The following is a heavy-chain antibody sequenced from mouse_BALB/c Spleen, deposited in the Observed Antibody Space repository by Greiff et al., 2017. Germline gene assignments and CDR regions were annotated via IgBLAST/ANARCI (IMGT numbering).Heavy chain of an antibody. Sequence: VHVKQSGAELVRSGASVKLSCTASGFNIKDYYMHWVKQRPEQGLEWIGWIDPENGDTEYAPKFQGKATMTADTSSNTAYLQLSSLTSEDTAVYYCNGAFYAMDYWGQGTSVTVSS. CDR3: NGAFYAMDY. V-gene: IGHV14-4*02. J-gene: IGHJ4*01. CDR1: GFNIKDYY. CDR2: IDPENGDT.